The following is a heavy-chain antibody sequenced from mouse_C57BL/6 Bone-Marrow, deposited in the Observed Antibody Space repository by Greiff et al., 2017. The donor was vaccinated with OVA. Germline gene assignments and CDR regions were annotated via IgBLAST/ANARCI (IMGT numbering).Heavy chain of an antibody. V-gene: IGHV1-80*01. CDR2: IYPGDGDT. D-gene: IGHD5-5*01. CDR3: AREGTSYLWYFDV. CDR1: GYAFSSYW. Sequence: QVQLQQSGAELVKPGASVKISCKASGYAFSSYWMNWVKQRPGKGLEWIGQIYPGDGDTNYNGKFKGKATLTADKSSSTAYMQLSSLTSEDSAVYVCAREGTSYLWYFDVWGTGTTVTVSS. J-gene: IGHJ1*03.